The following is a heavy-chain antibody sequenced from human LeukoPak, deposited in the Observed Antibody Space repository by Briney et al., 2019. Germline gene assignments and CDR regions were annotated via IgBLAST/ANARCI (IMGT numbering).Heavy chain of an antibody. CDR1: GGTFSSYA. CDR2: IIPIFGTA. D-gene: IGHD2-2*01. Sequence: GASVKVSCKASGGTFSSYAISWVRQAPGQGLEWMGGIIPIFGTANYAQKFQGRVTITADESTSTAYMELSSLRSEDTAVYYCARARLGQLLSRPFDYWGQGTLVTVSS. J-gene: IGHJ4*02. V-gene: IGHV1-69*13. CDR3: ARARLGQLLSRPFDY.